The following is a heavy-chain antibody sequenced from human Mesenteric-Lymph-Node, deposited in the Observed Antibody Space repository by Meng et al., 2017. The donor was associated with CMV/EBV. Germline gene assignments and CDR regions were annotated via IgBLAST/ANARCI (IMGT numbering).Heavy chain of an antibody. V-gene: IGHV1-69*02. CDR3: ATGPYSFGSGPDS. D-gene: IGHD3-10*01. J-gene: IGHJ4*02. Sequence: KASCAPSNNSSVPWVLQAPREGLEWVGRIVPVLGITNSAQKFGGRVTISTDKSTNTAYLKLSNLKSEDTAVYYCATGPYSFGSGPDSWGQGTLVTVSS. CDR1: CAPSNNSS. CDR2: IVPVLGIT.